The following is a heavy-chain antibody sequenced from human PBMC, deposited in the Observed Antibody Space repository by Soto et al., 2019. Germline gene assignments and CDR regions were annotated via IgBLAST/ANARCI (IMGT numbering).Heavy chain of an antibody. J-gene: IGHJ4*02. CDR3: ARLNVPFYFDY. D-gene: IGHD1-1*01. CDR2: VYGNDDK. CDR1: GFSLTTTAVA. V-gene: IGHV2-5*01. Sequence: QITLKESGPTLVKPTQTLTLTCTFSGFSLTTTAVAVGWIRQPPGKALEWLAIVYGNDDKFYSPSLKSRLTITKDTSTNQVVLTMTNMDPEDIGTYYCARLNVPFYFDYWGQGTLVTVSS.